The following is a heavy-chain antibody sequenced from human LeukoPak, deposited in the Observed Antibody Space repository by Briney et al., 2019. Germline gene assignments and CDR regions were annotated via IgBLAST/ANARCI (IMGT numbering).Heavy chain of an antibody. Sequence: GGSLRLSCAASGFTFSSYWMHWVRQAPGKGLVWVSRINSDGSSTSYADSVKGRFTISRDNAKNSLYLQMNSLRAEDTALYYCAKDIGVAAAGYFDYWGQGTLVTVSS. V-gene: IGHV3-74*01. CDR2: INSDGSST. CDR3: AKDIGVAAAGYFDY. CDR1: GFTFSSYW. D-gene: IGHD6-13*01. J-gene: IGHJ4*02.